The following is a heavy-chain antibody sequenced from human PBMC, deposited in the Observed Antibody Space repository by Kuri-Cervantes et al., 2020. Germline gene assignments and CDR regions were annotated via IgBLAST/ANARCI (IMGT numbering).Heavy chain of an antibody. J-gene: IGHJ3*02. CDR2: IKQDGSEK. V-gene: IGHV3-7*01. CDR3: ARMGAGYDFPIDAFDI. CDR1: GFTFSNAW. Sequence: GESLKISCAASGFTFSNAWMSWVRQAPGKGLEWVANIKQDGSEKYYVDSVKGRFTISRDNAKNSLYLQMNSLRAEDTAVYYCARMGAGYDFPIDAFDIWGQGTMVTVSS. D-gene: IGHD5-12*01.